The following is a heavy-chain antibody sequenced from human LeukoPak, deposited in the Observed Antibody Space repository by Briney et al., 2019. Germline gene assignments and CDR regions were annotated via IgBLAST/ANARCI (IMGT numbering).Heavy chain of an antibody. V-gene: IGHV3-21*01. J-gene: IGHJ6*02. CDR3: VRDASRRIGMDV. Sequence: PGGSLRLSCLASGFSFNSYTMNWVREAPGKGLEWVSTISPVSSYTWYAESVKGRFTISRDNPKNSLYLQMDSLRAEDTAVYYCVRDASRRIGMDVWGQGTTVTVSS. D-gene: IGHD2/OR15-2a*01. CDR1: GFSFNSYT. CDR2: ISPVSSYT.